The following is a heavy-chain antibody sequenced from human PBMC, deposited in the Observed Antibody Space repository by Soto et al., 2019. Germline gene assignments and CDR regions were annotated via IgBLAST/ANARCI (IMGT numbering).Heavy chain of an antibody. CDR3: ARASSSSSAADY. Sequence: QVQLQESGPGLVKPSQTLSLTCSVSGESISSGGYYWSWIRHLPGKGLEWIGYIYDTESAYYNPSLKSRVSISMDTSEKHFAMRLTSVTAADSAVYYCARASSSSSAADYWGQGLQVTVSS. V-gene: IGHV4-31*03. CDR2: IYDTESA. J-gene: IGHJ4*02. CDR1: GESISSGGYY. D-gene: IGHD6-6*01.